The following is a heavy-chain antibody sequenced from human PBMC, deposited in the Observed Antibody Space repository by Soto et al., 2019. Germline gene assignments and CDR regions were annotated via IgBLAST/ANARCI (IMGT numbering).Heavy chain of an antibody. V-gene: IGHV4-39*07. CDR2: IFYSGST. J-gene: IGHJ5*02. Sequence: SETLSLTCTVSGGSISSSSYYWGWIRQPPGKGLEWIGSIFYSGSTYYNPSLKSRVTISVDTSKNQFSLKLSSVTAADTAVYYCARVLKIITMVRGVEGFDPWGQGTLVTVSS. CDR1: GGSISSSSYY. CDR3: ARVLKIITMVRGVEGFDP. D-gene: IGHD3-10*01.